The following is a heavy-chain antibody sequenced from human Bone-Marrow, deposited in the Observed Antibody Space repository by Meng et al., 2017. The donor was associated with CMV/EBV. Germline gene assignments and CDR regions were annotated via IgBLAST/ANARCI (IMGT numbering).Heavy chain of an antibody. V-gene: IGHV3-11*04. D-gene: IGHD6-13*01. J-gene: IGHJ4*02. CDR2: ISVNSGTI. CDR1: GFAFSDFW. Sequence: LSLTCAASGFAFSDFWMTWIRQAPGKGLEWVSHISVNSGTIPYADSVRGRFAVSRDNTENSLYLQMDRLRVEDTAVYYCAGLSTLAGAGSFDYWGLGTLVTVSS. CDR3: AGLSTLAGAGSFDY.